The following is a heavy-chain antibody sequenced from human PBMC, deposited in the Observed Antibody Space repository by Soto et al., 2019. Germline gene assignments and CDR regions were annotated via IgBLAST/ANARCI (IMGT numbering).Heavy chain of an antibody. CDR2: LYWDDDK. Sequence: QITLKESGPTLMKPTQTLTLTCTFSGFSLTTSGVAVGWIRQPPGKALEWLALLYWDDDKRYSPSLKSRLTITKDTSKNQVVLTLTNMDPVDTATYYCAHTLTSFDYWGQGTLVTVSS. J-gene: IGHJ4*02. V-gene: IGHV2-5*02. CDR1: GFSLTTSGVA. CDR3: AHTLTSFDY.